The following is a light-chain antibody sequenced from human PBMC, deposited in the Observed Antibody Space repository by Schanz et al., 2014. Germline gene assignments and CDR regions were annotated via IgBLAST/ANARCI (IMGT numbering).Light chain of an antibody. CDR2: DAS. CDR3: QQRSNWPPP. CDR1: QSVSSY. J-gene: IGKJ5*01. V-gene: IGKV3-11*01. Sequence: EIVLTQSPATLSLSPGERATLSCRASQSVSSYLAWYQQKPGQAPRLLIYDASNRATGIPARFSGSGSGTDFHLTISSLEPEDFAGYYCQQRSNWPPPFGQATRREIK.